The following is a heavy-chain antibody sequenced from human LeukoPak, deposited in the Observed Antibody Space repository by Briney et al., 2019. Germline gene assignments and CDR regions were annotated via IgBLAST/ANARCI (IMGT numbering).Heavy chain of an antibody. V-gene: IGHV3-53*01. J-gene: IGHJ4*02. D-gene: IGHD3-22*01. CDR1: GFTVRSNY. CDR2: IYTGGYT. CDR3: ARAQYDSSGYYYFDY. Sequence: AGGSLRLSCAASGFTVRSNYMSWVRQAPGKGLEWVSVIYTGGYTYYADSVKGRFTISRDNAKNSLYLQMNSLRAADTAMYYCARAQYDSSGYYYFDYWGQGTLVTVSS.